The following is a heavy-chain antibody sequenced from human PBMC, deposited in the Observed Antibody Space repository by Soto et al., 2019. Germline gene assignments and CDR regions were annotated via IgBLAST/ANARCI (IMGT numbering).Heavy chain of an antibody. D-gene: IGHD5-18*01. CDR1: GFTFSSYA. V-gene: IGHV3-23*01. CDR2: ISGSGGST. CDR3: ARVDTAMDYYYYYGMDV. J-gene: IGHJ6*02. Sequence: GGSLRLSCAASGFTFSSYAMSWVRQAPGKGLEWVSAISGSGGSTYYADSVKGRFTISRDNSKNTLYLQMNSLRAEDTAVYYCARVDTAMDYYYYYGMDVWGQGTTVTVSS.